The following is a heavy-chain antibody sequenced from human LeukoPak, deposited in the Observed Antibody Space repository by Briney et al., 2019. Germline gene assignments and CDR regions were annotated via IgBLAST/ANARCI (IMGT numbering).Heavy chain of an antibody. V-gene: IGHV4-59*01. D-gene: IGHD3-22*01. J-gene: IGHJ4*02. CDR3: ARVTGYMIEDYFDY. CDR2: IHYSGST. CDR1: GGSISSYY. Sequence: PSETLSLTCTVSGGSISSYYWSWIRQPPGKGLEWIGYIHYSGSTNYKPSLKSRVTISVETSKNQFSLKLRSVTAADTAVYYCARVTGYMIEDYFDYWGQGTLVTVSS.